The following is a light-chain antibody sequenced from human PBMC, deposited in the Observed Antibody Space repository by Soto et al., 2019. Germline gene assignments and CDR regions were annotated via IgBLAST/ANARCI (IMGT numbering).Light chain of an antibody. Sequence: DIQMTQSPSTLSASVGDRVTITCRASQSISSWLAWYQQKPGKASKLLIYKASSLESGVPSRFSGSGAGTEFTLTISSLQPDDFATYSCQQSNSYPLTFGGGTKVEIK. J-gene: IGKJ4*01. CDR3: QQSNSYPLT. CDR2: KAS. V-gene: IGKV1-5*03. CDR1: QSISSW.